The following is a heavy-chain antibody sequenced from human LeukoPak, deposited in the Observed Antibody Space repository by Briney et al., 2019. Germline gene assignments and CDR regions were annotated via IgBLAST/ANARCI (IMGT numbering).Heavy chain of an antibody. CDR2: ITGSGDTI. CDR3: ARVVVTASSDDY. CDR1: GFTFSSYE. D-gene: IGHD2-21*02. Sequence: PGGSLRLSCSASGFTFSSYEMNWVRQAPGKGLEWISYITGSGDTIYYADSVKGRFTISRDNARNSLYLQMNSLRAEDTAVYYCARVVVTASSDDYWGQGTLVTVSS. V-gene: IGHV3-48*03. J-gene: IGHJ4*02.